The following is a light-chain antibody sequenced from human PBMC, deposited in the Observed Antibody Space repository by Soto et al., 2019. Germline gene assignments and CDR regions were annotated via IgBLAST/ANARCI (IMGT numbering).Light chain of an antibody. Sequence: EKVWKQSAGTLSLSPGERATLSCRASQSVSSSYLAWYQQKPGQAPRLLIYGASRRATGVPDRFSGSGSGTDFTLTISRLGPEDFAVYYCQQYGNSPGTFGQGTKVDIK. CDR1: QSVSSSY. CDR2: GAS. CDR3: QQYGNSPGT. J-gene: IGKJ1*01. V-gene: IGKV3-20*01.